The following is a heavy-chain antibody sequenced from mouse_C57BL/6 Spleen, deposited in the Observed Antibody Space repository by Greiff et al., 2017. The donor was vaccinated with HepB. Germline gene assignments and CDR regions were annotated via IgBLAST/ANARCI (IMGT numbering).Heavy chain of an antibody. D-gene: IGHD2-5*01. V-gene: IGHV1-42*01. Sequence: EVQLQQSGPELVKPGASVKISCKASGYSFTGYYMNWVKQSPEKSLEWIGEINPSTGGTTYNQKFKAKATLTVDKSSSTAYMQLKSLTSEDSAVYYCARGDGSNPYFDYWGQGTTLTVSS. CDR2: INPSTGGT. CDR1: GYSFTGYY. CDR3: ARGDGSNPYFDY. J-gene: IGHJ2*01.